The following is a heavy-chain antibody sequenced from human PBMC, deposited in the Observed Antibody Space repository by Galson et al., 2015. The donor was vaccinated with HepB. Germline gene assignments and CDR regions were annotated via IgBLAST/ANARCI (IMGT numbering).Heavy chain of an antibody. CDR2: IYSGTST. CDR3: ARGPRYYYDSSGPGYFGY. D-gene: IGHD3-22*01. V-gene: IGHV3-53*04. CDR1: GLTVSSNY. J-gene: IGHJ4*02. Sequence: SLRLSCAASGLTVSSNYMSWVRQAPGKGLEWVSIIYSGTSTYYADSVRGRFTTSRHNFKNTLYLQMNSLRAEDTAVYYCARGPRYYYDSSGPGYFGYWGQGTLVTVSS.